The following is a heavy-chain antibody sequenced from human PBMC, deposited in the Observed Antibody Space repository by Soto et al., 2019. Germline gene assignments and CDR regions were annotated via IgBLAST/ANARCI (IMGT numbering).Heavy chain of an antibody. J-gene: IGHJ2*01. D-gene: IGHD3-16*01. Sequence: QVQLVQSGAEVKKPGASVKVSCKASGYTFTSYDLNWVRQATGQGLERMGWMKHNSGNTGYAEKFQGRVTMTRNTSISTAYMELSRLRSEDTAVYYCAVYVGNSYWYFDRWGRGTLVTVSS. CDR1: GYTFTSYD. CDR3: AVYVGNSYWYFDR. CDR2: MKHNSGNT. V-gene: IGHV1-8*01.